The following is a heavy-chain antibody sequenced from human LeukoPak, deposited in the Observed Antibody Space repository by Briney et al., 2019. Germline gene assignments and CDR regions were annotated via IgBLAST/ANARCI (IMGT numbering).Heavy chain of an antibody. J-gene: IGHJ3*02. CDR1: GGSFSGYY. D-gene: IGHD5-12*01. CDR2: INHSGST. Sequence: SETLSLTCAVYGGSFSGYYWSWIRQPPGKGLEWIGEINHSGSTNYNPSLKSRVTISVDTSKNQFSLKLSSVTAADTAVYYCAREGLRGISIWGQGTMVTVSS. V-gene: IGHV4-34*01. CDR3: AREGLRGISI.